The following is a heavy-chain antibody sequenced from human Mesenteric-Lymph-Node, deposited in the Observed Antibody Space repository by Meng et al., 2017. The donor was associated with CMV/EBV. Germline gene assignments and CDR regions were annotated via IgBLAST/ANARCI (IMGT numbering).Heavy chain of an antibody. D-gene: IGHD1/OR15-1a*01. CDR1: EFTFSDDH. J-gene: IGHJ4*02. V-gene: IGHV3-11*06. CDR3: AREKRTTVGLYYLDY. CDR2: MSGSTSYT. Sequence: SEFTFSDDHMSWIRQAPGKGLEWVSYMSGSTSYTSYADSVKGRFTISRDNAKNSLYLQMNGLRGEDTAVYYCAREKRTTVGLYYLDYWGQGTLVTVSS.